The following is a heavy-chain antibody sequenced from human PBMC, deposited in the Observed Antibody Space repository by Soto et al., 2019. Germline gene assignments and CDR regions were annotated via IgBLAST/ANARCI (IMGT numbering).Heavy chain of an antibody. J-gene: IGHJ6*03. CDR3: AKKQWLAPTDYYMDV. Sequence: ASVKVSCKASGYTFTSYDINWVRQATGQGLEWMGWMNPNSGNTGYAQKFQGRVTMTRNTSISTVYMELSSLRSEDTAVYYCAKKQWLAPTDYYMDVWGKGTTVTVSS. CDR2: MNPNSGNT. CDR1: GYTFTSYD. V-gene: IGHV1-8*01. D-gene: IGHD6-19*01.